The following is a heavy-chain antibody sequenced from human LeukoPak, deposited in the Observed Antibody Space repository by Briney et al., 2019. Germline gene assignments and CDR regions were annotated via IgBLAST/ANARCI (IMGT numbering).Heavy chain of an antibody. CDR1: GYDLTTYW. V-gene: IGHV5-51*01. CDR2: IYPGDSDI. J-gene: IGHJ3*02. Sequence: GESLKISCKGSGYDLTTYWIGWVRQMPGQGLEWMGIIYPGDSDIRNSPSFQGQVTISADKSISTVYLQWSSLKASDTAIYYCARDGPVSATADAFDIWGQGTMVTVSS. D-gene: IGHD2-21*02. CDR3: ARDGPVSATADAFDI.